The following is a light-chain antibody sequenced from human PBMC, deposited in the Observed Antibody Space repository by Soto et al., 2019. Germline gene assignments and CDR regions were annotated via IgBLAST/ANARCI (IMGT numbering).Light chain of an antibody. CDR2: GAS. CDR3: HQYDSWT. V-gene: IGKV3-20*01. CDR1: QSFNSIY. Sequence: EIVSTQGPVTLSLYPGERATLSCRASQSFNSIYLAWYHQKPGQAPRLLIYGASSRATGIPDRFSGSGSGTDFTLTISRLEPEDFAVYYCHQYDSWTFGQRTKVDIK. J-gene: IGKJ1*01.